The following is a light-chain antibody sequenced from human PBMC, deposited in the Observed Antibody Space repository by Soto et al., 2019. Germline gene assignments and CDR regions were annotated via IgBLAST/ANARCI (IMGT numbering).Light chain of an antibody. Sequence: ELVLTQSPGTLSLSPGERATLSCRASHSVSSSYLAWYQQKPGQAPRLLIYGASSSATGIPDRFSGSGSGTDFTLTISRLEPEDFAVYYCQQYDSSPKPFSQGTKVEIK. CDR1: HSVSSSY. J-gene: IGKJ1*01. CDR3: QQYDSSPKP. V-gene: IGKV3-20*01. CDR2: GAS.